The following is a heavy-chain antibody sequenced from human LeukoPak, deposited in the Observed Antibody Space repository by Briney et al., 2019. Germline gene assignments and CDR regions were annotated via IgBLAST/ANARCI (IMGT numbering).Heavy chain of an antibody. CDR1: GGSFSGYY. J-gene: IGHJ6*03. Sequence: PSETLSLTCAVYGGSFSGYYWSWIRQPPGKGLEWIGEINHSGSTNYNPSLKSRVTISVDTSKNQFSLKLSSVTAADTAVYYCARRRSLDDGSGSYYTAYYYYYYMDVWGKGTTVTISS. D-gene: IGHD3-10*01. V-gene: IGHV4-34*01. CDR2: INHSGST. CDR3: ARRRSLDDGSGSYYTAYYYYYYMDV.